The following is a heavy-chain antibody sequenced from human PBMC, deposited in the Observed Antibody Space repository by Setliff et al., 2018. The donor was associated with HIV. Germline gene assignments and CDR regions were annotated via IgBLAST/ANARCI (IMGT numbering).Heavy chain of an antibody. CDR2: INPNSGGT. J-gene: IGHJ4*02. CDR3: ARGYCSSTSCYGIYYFDN. Sequence: GASVKVSCKASGYTFTGYYMHWVRQAPGQGLEWMGRINPNSGGTNYAQKFQGRVTMTRDTSISTAYMELRRLRSDDTAVYYCARGYCSSTSCYGIYYFDNWGQGTPVTVSS. CDR1: GYTFTGYY. D-gene: IGHD2-2*01. V-gene: IGHV1-2*06.